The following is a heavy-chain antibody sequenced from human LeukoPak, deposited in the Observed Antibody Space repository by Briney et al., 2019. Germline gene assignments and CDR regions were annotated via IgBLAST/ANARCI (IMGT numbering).Heavy chain of an antibody. D-gene: IGHD5-12*01. CDR1: GDSISTSKSY. CDR3: ARHDRSGYDSRGLFDY. CDR2: IYYTGNT. V-gene: IGHV4-39*01. Sequence: SETLSLTCTVSGDSISTSKSYWGWIRQPPLKGLEWIGSIYYTGNTYYNASLKSRVTISVDTSKNQFSLKLRSVTAADTAVYYCARHDRSGYDSRGLFDYWGQGTLVTVSS. J-gene: IGHJ4*02.